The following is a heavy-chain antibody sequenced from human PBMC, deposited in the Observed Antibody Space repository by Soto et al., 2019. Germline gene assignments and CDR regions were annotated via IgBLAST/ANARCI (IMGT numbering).Heavy chain of an antibody. J-gene: IGHJ5*02. Sequence: GGSLRLSCAASGFDFSVYWMSWVRQAPGKGPEWVANIKFDGSEKQYVDSVEGRFTISRDNARNSVFLQMNSLRAGDTAVYYCVKDGGYCSSATCYSPRNHYFDAWGQGTLVTVSS. V-gene: IGHV3-7*03. D-gene: IGHD2-2*01. CDR3: VKDGGYCSSATCYSPRNHYFDA. CDR2: IKFDGSEK. CDR1: GFDFSVYW.